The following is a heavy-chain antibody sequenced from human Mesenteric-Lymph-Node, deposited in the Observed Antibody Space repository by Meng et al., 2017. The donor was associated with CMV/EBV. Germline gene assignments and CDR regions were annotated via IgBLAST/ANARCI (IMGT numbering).Heavy chain of an antibody. D-gene: IGHD1-26*01. V-gene: IGHV1-69*08. CDR1: GGTFIGDT. CDR2: VTPLLGTT. CDR3: ARSSGHARNSAEF. Sequence: CKHPGGTFIGDTVAWGRQAPGQGVEWMGGVTPLLGTTNYAPNFQGRITIIADKFTSTAYMELSSLRSQDTAVYFCARSSGHARNSAEFWGQGTLVTVSS. J-gene: IGHJ4*02.